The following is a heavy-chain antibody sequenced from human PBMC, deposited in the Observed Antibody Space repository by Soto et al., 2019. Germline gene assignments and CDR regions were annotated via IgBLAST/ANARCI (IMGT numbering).Heavy chain of an antibody. V-gene: IGHV3-30*18. Sequence: VGSLRLSCSASGFTFSTYGMHWVRQAPGKGLEWVAVVSHDGSNKYYADSVKGRVTISRDNSKNTLYLQMNSLRAYDTVVYYCAKDYRLGVDCRSTSCNSRPECWGQGTLVNVSS. CDR1: GFTFSTYG. D-gene: IGHD2-2*01. CDR3: AKDYRLGVDCRSTSCNSRPEC. J-gene: IGHJ4*02. CDR2: VSHDGSNK.